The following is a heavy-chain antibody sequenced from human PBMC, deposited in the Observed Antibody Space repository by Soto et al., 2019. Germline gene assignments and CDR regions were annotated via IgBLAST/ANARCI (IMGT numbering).Heavy chain of an antibody. CDR2: IYPGDSDT. Sequence: PGESLKISCKGSGYSFTSYWIGWVRQMPGEGLEWMGIIYPGDSDTRYSPSFQGQVTISADKSISTAYLQWSSLKASDTAMYYCARQLAAVFNWFDPWGQGTLVTVSS. D-gene: IGHD3-3*02. J-gene: IGHJ5*02. CDR1: GYSFTSYW. V-gene: IGHV5-51*01. CDR3: ARQLAAVFNWFDP.